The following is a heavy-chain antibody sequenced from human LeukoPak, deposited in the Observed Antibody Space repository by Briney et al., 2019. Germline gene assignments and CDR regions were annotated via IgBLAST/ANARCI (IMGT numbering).Heavy chain of an antibody. CDR2: IFYSGTI. Sequence: SETLSLTCNVSGASISGSDYNWSWVRQSPGKGLEWIASIFYSGTIYNNPSLKSRTVISVDTSKNQFSLRLTSMTAADTAVYFCASGYPSTEIDYGGYNGAFDIWGQGTMVTVSS. CDR1: GASISGSDYN. D-gene: IGHD4-17*01. CDR3: ASGYPSTEIDYGGYNGAFDI. V-gene: IGHV4-30-4*01. J-gene: IGHJ3*02.